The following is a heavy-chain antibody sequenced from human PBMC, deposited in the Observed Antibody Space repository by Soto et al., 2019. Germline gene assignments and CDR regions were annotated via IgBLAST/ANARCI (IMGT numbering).Heavy chain of an antibody. Sequence: PGGSLSLSCAASGFTFSSYGMHWVRQAPGKGLEWVAVISYDGSNKYYADSVKGRFTISRDNSKNTLYLQMNSLRAEDTAVYYCAKDGIGGIEYSSTDDYWGQGTLVTVSS. CDR2: ISYDGSNK. D-gene: IGHD6-6*01. J-gene: IGHJ4*02. V-gene: IGHV3-30*18. CDR3: AKDGIGGIEYSSTDDY. CDR1: GFTFSSYG.